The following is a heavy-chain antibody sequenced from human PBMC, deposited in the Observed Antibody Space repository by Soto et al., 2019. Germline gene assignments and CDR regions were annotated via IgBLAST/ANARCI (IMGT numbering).Heavy chain of an antibody. CDR1: GGSISSYY. Sequence: ASETLSLTCTVSGGSISSYYWSWIRQPPGKGLEWIGYIYYSGSTNYNPSLKSRVTISVDTSKNQFSLKLSSVTAADTAVYYCARELDSRSPRYYHNFMDFWGKGPTVLVSS. CDR2: IYYSGST. D-gene: IGHD1-26*01. J-gene: IGHJ6*03. CDR3: ARELDSRSPRYYHNFMDF. V-gene: IGHV4-59*01.